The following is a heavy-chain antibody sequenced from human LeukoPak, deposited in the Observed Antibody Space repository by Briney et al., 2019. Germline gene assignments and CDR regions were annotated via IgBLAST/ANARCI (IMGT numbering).Heavy chain of an antibody. V-gene: IGHV3-30*04. CDR3: TRDRQGPRLYEMDI. D-gene: IGHD2-8*01. CDR2: ISYDGSNK. Sequence: PGRSLRLSCAASGFTFSSYAMHWVRQAPGKGLEWVAVISYDGSNKYYADSVKGRFTISRDNSKNTLYLQMNSLRAEDTAVYYCTRDRQGPRLYEMDIWGQGTTVTVSS. J-gene: IGHJ6*02. CDR1: GFTFSSYA.